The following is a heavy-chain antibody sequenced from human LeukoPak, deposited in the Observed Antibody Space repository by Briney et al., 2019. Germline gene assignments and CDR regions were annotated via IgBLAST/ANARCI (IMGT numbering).Heavy chain of an antibody. V-gene: IGHV4-4*09. CDR2: IYTSGST. CDR1: GDSLSGSY. D-gene: IGHD3-10*01. J-gene: IGHJ4*02. Sequence: SETLSLTCTVSGDSLSGSYWSWIRQPPGKGLEWLGYIYTSGSTNYDPSLKGRVTMSIDTSKNHFYLKLSSVTAADTAFYYCARRGGRFDWWGQGTLVTVSS. CDR3: ARRGGRFDW.